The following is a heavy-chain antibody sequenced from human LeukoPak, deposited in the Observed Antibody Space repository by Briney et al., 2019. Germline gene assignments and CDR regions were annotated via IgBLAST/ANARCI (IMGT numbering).Heavy chain of an antibody. CDR2: IIPIFVTA. Sequence: SVKVSCKASGGTLSSYAISWVRQAPGQGLEWMGGIIPIFVTANYAQKFQGRLTITADESPSTAYMELSSLRSEDTAVYYCASGEGDFWSGYPLAMDVWGKGTTVTVSS. D-gene: IGHD3-3*01. CDR3: ASGEGDFWSGYPLAMDV. V-gene: IGHV1-69*01. CDR1: GGTLSSYA. J-gene: IGHJ6*04.